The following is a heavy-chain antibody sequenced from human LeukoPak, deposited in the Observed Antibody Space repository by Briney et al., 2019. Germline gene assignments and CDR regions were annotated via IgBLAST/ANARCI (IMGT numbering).Heavy chain of an antibody. J-gene: IGHJ3*02. CDR1: GFTFSSYW. V-gene: IGHV3-7*01. CDR3: ARGTLGRYFDWLFGHDAFDI. CDR2: IKQDGSEK. Sequence: GGSLRLSCAASGFTFSSYWMSWVRQAPGKGLEWVANIKQDGSEKDYVDSVKGRFTISRDNAKNSLYLQMNSLRAEDTAVYYCARGTLGRYFDWLFGHDAFDIWGQGTMVTVSS. D-gene: IGHD3-9*01.